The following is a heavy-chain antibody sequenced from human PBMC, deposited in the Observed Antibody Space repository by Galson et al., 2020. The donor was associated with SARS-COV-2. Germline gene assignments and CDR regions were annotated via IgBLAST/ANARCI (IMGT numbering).Heavy chain of an antibody. CDR2: IYWNDDE. CDR1: GFSFTTSGVG. J-gene: IGHJ3*02. V-gene: IGHV2-5*01. Sequence: SGPTLVKPTQTLTLTCTFSGFSFTTSGVGVGWIRQPPGKALEWLALIYWNDDERYTPSLKSRLTVTKDTSKNQVVLTVTNMDPVDTATYYCVHRRFGWNDAYDIWGRGTMVTVSS. D-gene: IGHD3-10*01. CDR3: VHRRFGWNDAYDI.